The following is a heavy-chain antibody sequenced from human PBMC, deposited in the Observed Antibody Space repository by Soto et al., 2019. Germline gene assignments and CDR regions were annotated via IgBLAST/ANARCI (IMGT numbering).Heavy chain of an antibody. J-gene: IGHJ4*02. D-gene: IGHD2-2*01. Sequence: PXASLRLYCGASGFTFSSYAMSWVRQAPGKGLEWVSAIGGSDGRPYYADSVKGRFAISRDNSKNTLFLQMSSLRAEDSAVYYCAKSSNIYVVPAAVYFDEWGQGTLVTVSS. CDR2: IGGSDGRP. CDR1: GFTFSSYA. CDR3: AKSSNIYVVPAAVYFDE. V-gene: IGHV3-23*01.